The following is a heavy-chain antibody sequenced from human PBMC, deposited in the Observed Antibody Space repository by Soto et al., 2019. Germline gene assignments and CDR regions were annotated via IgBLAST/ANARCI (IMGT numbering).Heavy chain of an antibody. CDR2: ISGSGGST. Sequence: EVQLLESGGGLVQPGGSLRLSCAASGFTFSSYAMSWVRQAPGKGLEWVSAISGSGGSTYYADSVKGRFTISRDNSKNALYMQMNSLRAEDTAVYYCAKVRDSYGSRSYYYYMDVWGKGTTVTVSS. V-gene: IGHV3-23*01. CDR3: AKVRDSYGSRSYYYYMDV. D-gene: IGHD3-10*01. CDR1: GFTFSSYA. J-gene: IGHJ6*03.